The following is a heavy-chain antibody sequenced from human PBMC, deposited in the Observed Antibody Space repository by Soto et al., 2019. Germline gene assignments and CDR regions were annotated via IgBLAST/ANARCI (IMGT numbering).Heavy chain of an antibody. D-gene: IGHD6-6*01. V-gene: IGHV1-69*13. J-gene: IGHJ4*02. Sequence: ASVKVSCKASGGTFSSYAISWVRQAPGQGLEWMGGIIPIFGTANYAQKFQGRVTITADESTSTAYMELSSLRSEDTAVYYCARDRGYEQLQAPGYFDYWGQGTLVTVS. CDR2: IIPIFGTA. CDR3: ARDRGYEQLQAPGYFDY. CDR1: GGTFSSYA.